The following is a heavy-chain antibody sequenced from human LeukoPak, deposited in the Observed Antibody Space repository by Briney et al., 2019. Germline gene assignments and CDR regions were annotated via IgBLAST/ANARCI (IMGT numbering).Heavy chain of an antibody. D-gene: IGHD3-3*01. CDR2: IYYSGST. CDR1: GGSISSSSYY. Sequence: PSGTLSLTCTVSGGSISSSSYYWGWIRQPPGKGLEWIGSIYYSGSTYYNPSLKSRVTISVDTSKNQFSLKLSSVTAADTAVYYCARPTDLYYDFGGVQAFDIWGQGTMVTVSS. J-gene: IGHJ3*02. CDR3: ARPTDLYYDFGGVQAFDI. V-gene: IGHV4-39*01.